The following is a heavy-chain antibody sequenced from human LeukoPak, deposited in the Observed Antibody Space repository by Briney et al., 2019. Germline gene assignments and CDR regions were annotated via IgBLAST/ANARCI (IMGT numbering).Heavy chain of an antibody. J-gene: IGHJ4*02. CDR3: ARDRPEGRAVAAAFDY. D-gene: IGHD6-19*01. CDR2: ISSGSDYI. V-gene: IGHV3-21*01. CDR1: GFTFSSYS. Sequence: GGSLRLSCAASGFTFSSYSMNWVRQTPGKGLEWVSSISSGSDYIYIADSVKGRFSVSRDNAKNPLYMQMNSLRAEDTAVYYCARDRPEGRAVAAAFDYWGQGTLVTVSS.